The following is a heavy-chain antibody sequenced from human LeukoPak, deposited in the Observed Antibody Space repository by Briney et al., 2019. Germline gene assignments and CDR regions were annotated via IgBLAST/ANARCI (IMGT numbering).Heavy chain of an antibody. CDR3: AKDRTTVTPDY. Sequence: GGSLRLSCATSGFSFYNLAFHWVRQAPGKGLEWVSLISHDENTKKYADSVKGRFTISRDNSKNTLYLQMNSLRAEDTAVYYCAKDRTTVTPDYWGQGTLVTVSS. V-gene: IGHV3-30*18. CDR1: GFSFYNLA. J-gene: IGHJ4*02. D-gene: IGHD4-17*01. CDR2: ISHDENTK.